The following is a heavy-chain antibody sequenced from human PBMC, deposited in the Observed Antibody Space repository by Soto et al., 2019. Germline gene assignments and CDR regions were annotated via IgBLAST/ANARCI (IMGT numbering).Heavy chain of an antibody. Sequence: ASVQVSCKASGYTFTNYGFTWVRQAPGQGLEWLGWISTYNGNTKYAQKVQGRLTMTIDTSTSTANMELTSLRSDDTALYYCARTTVTASYYYMDVWGKGSTVTVSS. V-gene: IGHV1-18*01. D-gene: IGHD4-17*01. CDR3: ARTTVTASYYYMDV. CDR2: ISTYNGNT. CDR1: GYTFTNYG. J-gene: IGHJ6*03.